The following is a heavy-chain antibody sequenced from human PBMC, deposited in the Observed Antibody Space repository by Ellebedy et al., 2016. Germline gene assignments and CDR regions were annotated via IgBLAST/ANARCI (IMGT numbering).Heavy chain of an antibody. V-gene: IGHV3-30*12. D-gene: IGHD1-26*01. Sequence: GESLKISXAVSGFTFNNYGMHWVRQAPGKGLEWVAGISNDGSKKNNVDSVEGRFTVSRDNSKNTLFLQMDSLRAEDTAVYYCARRGNYYRALGYWGQGTLVTVSS. CDR1: GFTFNNYG. J-gene: IGHJ4*02. CDR2: ISNDGSKK. CDR3: ARRGNYYRALGY.